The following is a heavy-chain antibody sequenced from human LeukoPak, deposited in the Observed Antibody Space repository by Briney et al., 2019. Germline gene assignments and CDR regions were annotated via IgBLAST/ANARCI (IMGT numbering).Heavy chain of an antibody. Sequence: PGGSLRLSCAASGFTFSGYHMKWVRQAPGRGREWFSFITNHGTRTDYVDSVKGRFTISRDNGKNSLYLQMDSLRAEDTAVYYCARDWDHSPDFWGQGTLVTVSS. D-gene: IGHD1-26*01. CDR1: GFTFSGYH. CDR3: ARDWDHSPDF. J-gene: IGHJ4*02. CDR2: ITNHGTRT. V-gene: IGHV3-48*04.